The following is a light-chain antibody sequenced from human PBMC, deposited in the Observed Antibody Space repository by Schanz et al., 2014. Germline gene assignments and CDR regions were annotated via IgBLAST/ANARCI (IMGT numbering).Light chain of an antibody. V-gene: IGKV1-5*01. CDR3: QQYSSYWV. CDR2: DAS. Sequence: DIQMTQSPSTLSASVGDRVTITCRASQSISTWLAWYQQKPGKAPKLLIYDASSLESGVPSRFSGSGSGTEFTLTISTLEPDDFATYYCQQYSSYWVFGQGTKVEIK. J-gene: IGKJ1*01. CDR1: QSISTW.